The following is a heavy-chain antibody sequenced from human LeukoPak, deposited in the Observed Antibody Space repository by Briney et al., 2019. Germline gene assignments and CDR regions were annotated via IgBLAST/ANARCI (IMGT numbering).Heavy chain of an antibody. D-gene: IGHD5-12*01. CDR3: ATEYSVFAFDI. Sequence: GGSLRLSCAASGFIFSDAWLSWVRQAPGKGLEWVGRIKRKSAGGTIDYAAPVKGRFTISRDDSKNTLYVQMNSLKTEDTAIYYCATEYSVFAFDIWGQGTTVTVSS. J-gene: IGHJ3*02. CDR1: GFIFSDAW. V-gene: IGHV3-15*01. CDR2: IKRKSAGGTI.